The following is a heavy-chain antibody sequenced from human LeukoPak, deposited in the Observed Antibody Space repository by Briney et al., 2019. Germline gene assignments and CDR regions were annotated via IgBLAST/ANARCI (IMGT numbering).Heavy chain of an antibody. CDR3: ARGFRNGPFDC. V-gene: IGHV3-20*04. J-gene: IGHJ4*02. CDR2: INRNGGST. Sequence: GGSLRLSCEASGFTFDNYCMSWVRQPPGKGLEWVSGINRNGGSTDYADSVKGRFTISKDNAKNSHFLQMNSPRVEDTALYYCARGFRNGPFDCWGQGTLVTVSS. D-gene: IGHD2-8*01. CDR1: GFTFDNYC.